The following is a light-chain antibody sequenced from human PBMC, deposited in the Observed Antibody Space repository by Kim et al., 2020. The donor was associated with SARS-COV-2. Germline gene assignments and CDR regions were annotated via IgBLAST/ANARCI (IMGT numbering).Light chain of an antibody. Sequence: SVFPGQTARITCSGDKLGDKYASWYQQKSGQSPVLVIYQDNKRPSGIPERFSGSNSGNTATLTISGTQAMDEADYYCQAWDSSTYVFGPGTKGTVL. V-gene: IGLV3-1*01. CDR2: QDN. J-gene: IGLJ1*01. CDR3: QAWDSSTYV. CDR1: KLGDKY.